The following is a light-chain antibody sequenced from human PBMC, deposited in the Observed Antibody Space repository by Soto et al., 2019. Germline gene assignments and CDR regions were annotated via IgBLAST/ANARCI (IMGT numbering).Light chain of an antibody. J-gene: IGKJ1*01. CDR2: AGS. Sequence: DIQMTQSPSSLSASVGDRVTITCRASQSISRYVNWYRQKAGKAPELLIYAGSILQSGVPSRFSGTVSGADFSLVISHLQPEDFATYHCQQSFKTPWTFGQGTRVEIK. CDR1: QSISRY. V-gene: IGKV1-39*01. CDR3: QQSFKTPWT.